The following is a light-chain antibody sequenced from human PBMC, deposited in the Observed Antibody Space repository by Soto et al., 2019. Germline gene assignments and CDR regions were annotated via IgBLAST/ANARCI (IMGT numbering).Light chain of an antibody. CDR3: SSLTSTNTLA. Sequence: QSVLPQPASVSGSPGQSITISCTGTSSDVGGYNYVSWYQQHPGKTPKLMIYEVSHLPSGVSNRFSGSKSGTTASLTSSGLQAEDEAGYYCSSLTSTNTLAFGGGTKLTVL. J-gene: IGLJ2*01. CDR2: EVS. V-gene: IGLV2-14*01. CDR1: SSDVGGYNY.